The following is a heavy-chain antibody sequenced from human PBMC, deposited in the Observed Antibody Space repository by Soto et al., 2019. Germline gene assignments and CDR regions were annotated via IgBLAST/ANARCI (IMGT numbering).Heavy chain of an antibody. Sequence: QVQLVQSGAELKKPGASVKVSCKASGYTFTSYGIRWVRHAPGQGLEWMGWISAYNGNTNYAQKLQGRVNMTTDTATSTVYIELRSLRSDDTAVYCCARDLAAGTCDYWGQGTLVTVSS. CDR1: GYTFTSYG. CDR3: ARDLAAGTCDY. J-gene: IGHJ4*02. D-gene: IGHD6-13*01. CDR2: ISAYNGNT. V-gene: IGHV1-18*01.